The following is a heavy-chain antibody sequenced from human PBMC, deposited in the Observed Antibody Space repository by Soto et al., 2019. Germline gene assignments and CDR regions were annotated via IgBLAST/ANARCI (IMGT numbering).Heavy chain of an antibody. V-gene: IGHV3-30-3*01. Sequence: QVQLVESGGGVVQPGRSLRLSCAASGFTFSNYAMHWVRQAPGKGLEWVAVISYDGSNKYYADSVKGRFTISRDNSKNTLYLQMNSLRAEDTAVYYCARGSGPNLKPVPIYGMDVWGQGTTVTVSS. CDR2: ISYDGSNK. CDR1: GFTFSNYA. D-gene: IGHD2-2*01. CDR3: ARGSGPNLKPVPIYGMDV. J-gene: IGHJ6*02.